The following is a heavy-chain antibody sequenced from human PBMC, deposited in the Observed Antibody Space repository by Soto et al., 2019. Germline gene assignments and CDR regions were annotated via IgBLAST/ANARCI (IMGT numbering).Heavy chain of an antibody. J-gene: IGHJ4*02. CDR1: GYTFTRYA. D-gene: IGHD6-6*01. CDR2: INAGNGNT. V-gene: IGHV1-3*01. CDR3: AVQEYSSSPIFDY. Sequence: GASVKVSCKASGYTFTRYAMHWVRQAPGQRLEWMGWINAGNGNTKYSQKFQGRVTITRDTSASTAYMELSSPRSEDTAVYYCAVQEYSSSPIFDYWGQGTLVTVSS.